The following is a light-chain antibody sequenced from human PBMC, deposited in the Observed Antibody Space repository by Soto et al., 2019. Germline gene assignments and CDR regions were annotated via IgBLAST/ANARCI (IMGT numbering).Light chain of an antibody. Sequence: EIVMPQSPVTLSVSPGERATLSCRSSQRVTSNLAWYQQKPGQAPRLLIYGASTRATGIPVRVSGSGSGTEFTLTISSLQSEGSAVYYCQQYNYWPRTFGQGTRVEIK. CDR3: QQYNYWPRT. V-gene: IGKV3-15*01. CDR1: QRVTSN. CDR2: GAS. J-gene: IGKJ1*01.